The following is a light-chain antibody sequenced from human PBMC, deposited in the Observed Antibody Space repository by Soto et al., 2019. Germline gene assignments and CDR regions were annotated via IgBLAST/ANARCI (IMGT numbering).Light chain of an antibody. J-gene: IGKJ5*01. V-gene: IGKV3D-20*02. CDR2: DAF. CDR1: QSVSSSY. Sequence: EIVLTQSPGTLSLSPGERATLSCRASQSVSSSYFAWYQQKPGQAPRLPIYDAFTRATGIPDRFSGSGSGTDFTLTISSLEPEDFAVYYCQQHHSWPITFGQGTRLEIK. CDR3: QQHHSWPIT.